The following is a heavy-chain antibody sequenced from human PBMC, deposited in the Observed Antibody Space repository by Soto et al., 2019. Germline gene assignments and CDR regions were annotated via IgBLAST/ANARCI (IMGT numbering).Heavy chain of an antibody. D-gene: IGHD3-3*01. Sequence: QVQLQESGPGLVKPSATLSLTCTVSGGSVSSGRYYWNWIRQPPGKGLEWIGYIYYSGSTNYNPSLKSRVTTSVDTSKYQFSMKLSSVTAADTAVYYCARSTAYYDVWSGYFDYWGQGTLVTVSS. CDR3: ARSTAYYDVWSGYFDY. CDR2: IYYSGST. CDR1: GGSVSSGRYY. J-gene: IGHJ4*02. V-gene: IGHV4-61*01.